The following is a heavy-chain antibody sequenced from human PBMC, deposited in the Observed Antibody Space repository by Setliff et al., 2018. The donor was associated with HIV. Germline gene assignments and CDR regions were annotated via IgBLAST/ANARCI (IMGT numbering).Heavy chain of an antibody. Sequence: ASVKVSCKASGYTFTGYYMHWVRQAPGQGLEWMGWISAYNGNTNYAQKVQGRVTMTTDTSTSTAYMELRSLRSDDTAVYYCARVARYYSFWSGLGDAFDIWGQGTMVTVS. CDR3: ARVARYYSFWSGLGDAFDI. CDR2: ISAYNGNT. J-gene: IGHJ3*02. V-gene: IGHV1-18*04. D-gene: IGHD3-3*01. CDR1: GYTFTGYY.